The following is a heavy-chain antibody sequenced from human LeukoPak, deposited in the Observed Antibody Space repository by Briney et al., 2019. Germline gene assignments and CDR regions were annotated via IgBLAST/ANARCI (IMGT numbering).Heavy chain of an antibody. CDR1: GGSISSYY. D-gene: IGHD3-10*01. CDR3: ARERLLWFGELLMDV. CDR2: IYTSGST. V-gene: IGHV4-4*07. J-gene: IGHJ6*02. Sequence: PSETLSLTCTVSGGSISSYYWSWIRQPAGKGLEWIGRIYTSGSTNYNPSLKSRVTMSVDTSKNQFSLKLSSVTAADTAVYYCARERLLWFGELLMDVWGQGTTVTVSS.